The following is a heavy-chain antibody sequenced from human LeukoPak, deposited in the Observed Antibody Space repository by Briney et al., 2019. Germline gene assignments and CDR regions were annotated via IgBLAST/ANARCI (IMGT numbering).Heavy chain of an antibody. CDR2: VTSNGGST. CDR1: GFTFSLYA. D-gene: IGHD3-22*01. CDR3: AYSSGYYH. J-gene: IGHJ1*01. Sequence: PGGSLSLSCSASGFTFSLYAMHWVRQAPGRGLEYVSAVTSNGGSTYYADSVKGRFTISRDNSKNTLYLHMSTLRPEDTAVYYCAYSSGYYHWGQGTLVTVSS. V-gene: IGHV3-64D*06.